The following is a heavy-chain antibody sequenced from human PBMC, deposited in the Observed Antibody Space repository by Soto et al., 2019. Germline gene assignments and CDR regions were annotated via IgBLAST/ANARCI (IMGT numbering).Heavy chain of an antibody. CDR1: GFTFSTYA. CDR2: ISYDGSNK. Sequence: QVQLLESGGGVVQPGRSLRLSCAASGFTFSTYAMHWVRQAPGKGLAWVAVISYDGSNKYYADSVKGQFTISRDNSKNTLYLQINSLRTEDTAVYYCARGGKDGYRRDAFDIWGQGTMVTVSS. J-gene: IGHJ3*02. V-gene: IGHV3-30-3*01. CDR3: ARGGKDGYRRDAFDI. D-gene: IGHD5-12*01.